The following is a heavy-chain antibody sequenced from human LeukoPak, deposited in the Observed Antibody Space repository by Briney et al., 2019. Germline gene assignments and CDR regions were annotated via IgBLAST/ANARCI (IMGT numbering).Heavy chain of an antibody. CDR3: ARDPLGIAAAGTPYFDY. D-gene: IGHD6-13*01. V-gene: IGHV1-18*01. J-gene: IGHJ4*02. Sequence: ASVKVSCRASGYTFTNYGISWVRQAPGQGLDWMGWISAYNGNKVYAQELQGRVTMTTDTSTSTAYMELRSLRSDDTAVYYCARDPLGIAAAGTPYFDYWGQGTLVTVSS. CDR2: ISAYNGNK. CDR1: GYTFTNYG.